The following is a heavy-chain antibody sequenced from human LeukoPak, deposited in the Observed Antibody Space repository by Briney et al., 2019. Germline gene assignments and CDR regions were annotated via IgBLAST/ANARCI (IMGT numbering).Heavy chain of an antibody. V-gene: IGHV1-2*04. J-gene: IGHJ4*02. CDR3: ARVDRYGGNSYYFDY. CDR1: GYTFTGYY. CDR2: INPNSGGT. D-gene: IGHD4-23*01. Sequence: ASVKVSCKASGYTFTGYYMHWVRQAPGQGLEWMGWINPNSGGTNYAQKFQGWVTMTRDTSISTAYMELSRLRSDDTAVYYCARVDRYGGNSYYFDYWGQGTLVTVSS.